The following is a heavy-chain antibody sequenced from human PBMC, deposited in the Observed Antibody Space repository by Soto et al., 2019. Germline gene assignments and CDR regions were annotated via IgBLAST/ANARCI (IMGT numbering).Heavy chain of an antibody. CDR2: IYYSGST. D-gene: IGHD3-10*01. J-gene: IGHJ6*02. CDR3: ARSPNYYYYGFDV. Sequence: LSLTCTVSGGSVSSGDYFWSWLRQSPGKRLEWIAYIYYSGSTNYNPSLKSRATISVDTSKSQVSLTLASMTAADAALYYCARSPNYYYYGFDVWGQGTAVTVSS. V-gene: IGHV4-61*08. CDR1: GGSVSSGDYF.